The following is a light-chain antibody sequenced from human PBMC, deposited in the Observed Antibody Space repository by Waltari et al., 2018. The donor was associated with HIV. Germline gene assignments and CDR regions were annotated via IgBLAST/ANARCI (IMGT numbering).Light chain of an antibody. Sequence: EKVMTQSPATLSVSPGERATISCRASQSVSSNLAWYQQRPGQAPRLLIYGASTRATGIPARFSGSGSGTEFTLTISSLQSEDFAVYYCQQYNNWPETFGQGTKVEI. J-gene: IGKJ1*01. CDR2: GAS. CDR3: QQYNNWPET. V-gene: IGKV3-15*01. CDR1: QSVSSN.